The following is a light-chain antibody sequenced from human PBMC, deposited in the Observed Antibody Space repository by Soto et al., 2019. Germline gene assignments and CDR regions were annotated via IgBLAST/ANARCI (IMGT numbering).Light chain of an antibody. CDR2: AVS. CDR3: CSYTATNTLV. Sequence: QSALTQPASVSGSPGQSIAISCTGTSNDVGGYNYVSRYQQHPGKAPKVIILAVSNRPSGVSDRFSGSKASNTASLTISGLQAEDEADYYCCSYTATNTLVFGGGTKLTVL. CDR1: SNDVGGYNY. J-gene: IGLJ3*02. V-gene: IGLV2-14*01.